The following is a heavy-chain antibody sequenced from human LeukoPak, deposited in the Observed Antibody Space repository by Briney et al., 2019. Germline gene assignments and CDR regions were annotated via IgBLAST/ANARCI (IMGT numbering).Heavy chain of an antibody. J-gene: IGHJ4*02. D-gene: IGHD3-22*01. CDR2: IYYSGST. V-gene: IGHV4-30-4*01. CDR3: ARDHHHDNSDYYQPNYFDY. Sequence: SETLSLTCTVSGGSISSGDYYWSWIRQPPGKGLEWIGYIYYSGSTFYNPPLKSRVTISVDTSKNQFSLKVRSVTAADTAVYYCARDHHHDNSDYYQPNYFDYWGQGTLVTVSS. CDR1: GGSISSGDYY.